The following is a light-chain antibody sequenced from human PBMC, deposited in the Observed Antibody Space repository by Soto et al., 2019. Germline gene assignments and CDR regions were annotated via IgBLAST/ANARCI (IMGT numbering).Light chain of an antibody. CDR3: QQYNTWLWT. Sequence: EVVMTQSPATLSVSPGERVTLSCRASQSINAHLAWYQQKPGQAPRLLIQGASTRATGIPARFSGSGFGTEFILTISSLQSEDFAIYYCQQYNTWLWTFGQGTKVEI. V-gene: IGKV3-15*01. CDR1: QSINAH. J-gene: IGKJ1*01. CDR2: GAS.